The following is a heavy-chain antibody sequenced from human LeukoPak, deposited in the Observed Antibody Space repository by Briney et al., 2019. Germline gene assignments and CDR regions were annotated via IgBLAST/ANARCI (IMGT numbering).Heavy chain of an antibody. D-gene: IGHD2-2*01. CDR1: GYTFTSYG. Sequence: ASVKVSCKASGYTFTSYGISWVRQAPGQGLEWMGWISTYNGNTNHAQKFQGRVTKTTDTSTSTAYMELRSLRSDDTAVYYCARDLGYCSSTRCRREWFDPWGQGTLVTVSS. V-gene: IGHV1-18*01. CDR3: ARDLGYCSSTRCRREWFDP. J-gene: IGHJ5*02. CDR2: ISTYNGNT.